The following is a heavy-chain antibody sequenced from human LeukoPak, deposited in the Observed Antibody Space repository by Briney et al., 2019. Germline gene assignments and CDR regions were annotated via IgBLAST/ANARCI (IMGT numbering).Heavy chain of an antibody. Sequence: TSETLSLTCTVSGGSISNYYGSWIRQPPGKGLEWIGYIYYNGDTNYNPSLKGRVTISVDTSKSQFSLKLRSVTAADTAVYYCARDRKVRGEDYYYGMDVWGQGTTVTVSS. CDR2: IYYNGDT. V-gene: IGHV4-59*01. CDR3: ARDRKVRGEDYYYGMDV. D-gene: IGHD3-10*01. CDR1: GGSISNYY. J-gene: IGHJ6*02.